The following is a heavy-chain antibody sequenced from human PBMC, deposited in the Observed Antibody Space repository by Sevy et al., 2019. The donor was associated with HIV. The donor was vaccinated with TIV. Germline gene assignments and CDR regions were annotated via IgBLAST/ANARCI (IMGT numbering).Heavy chain of an antibody. CDR2: IIPILGIA. CDR1: GGTFSSYA. CDR3: ARGSTVEMATIFFDY. Sequence: ASVKVSCKASGGTFSSYAISCVRQAPGQGLEWMGRIIPILGIANYAQKFQGRVTITADKSTSTAYMELSSLRSEDTAVYYCARGSTVEMATIFFDYWGQGTLVTVSS. D-gene: IGHD5-12*01. V-gene: IGHV1-69*04. J-gene: IGHJ4*02.